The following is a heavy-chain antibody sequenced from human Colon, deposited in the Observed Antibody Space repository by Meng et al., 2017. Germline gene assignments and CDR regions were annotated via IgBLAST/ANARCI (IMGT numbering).Heavy chain of an antibody. CDR1: GGSVISNSYY. CDR3: ARDSGYDKNWFDP. J-gene: IGHJ5*02. CDR2: IYYSGST. D-gene: IGHD5-12*01. Sequence: GQVQGRGLGLVRPSEALSLTCTVSGGSVISNSYYWSWIRQPPGKGLEWIGFIYYSGSTNYNPSLKSRVTISVDTSKNQFSLKVSSVTAADTAVYYCARDSGYDKNWFDPWGQGTLVTVSS. V-gene: IGHV4-61*01.